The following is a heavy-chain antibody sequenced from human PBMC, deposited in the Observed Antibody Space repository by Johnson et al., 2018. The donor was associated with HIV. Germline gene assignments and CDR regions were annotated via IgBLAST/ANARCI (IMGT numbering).Heavy chain of an antibody. D-gene: IGHD6-19*01. J-gene: IGHJ3*02. V-gene: IGHV3-30-3*01. Sequence: VQLVESGGGVVQPGGSLRLSCAASGFTFSSYAMHWVHQAPGKGLEWVAVISYDGSNKYYADSVKGRFTISRDNSKNTLYLQMNSLRAEDTAVYYCARDWGLYSSGWYVDAFDIWGQGTMVTVSS. CDR2: ISYDGSNK. CDR1: GFTFSSYA. CDR3: ARDWGLYSSGWYVDAFDI.